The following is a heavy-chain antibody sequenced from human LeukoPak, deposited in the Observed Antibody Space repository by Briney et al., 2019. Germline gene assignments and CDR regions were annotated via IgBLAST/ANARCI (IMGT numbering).Heavy chain of an antibody. J-gene: IGHJ4*02. CDR2: MKPNSGNT. Sequence: ASVKVSCKASGYTFTSYDINWVRQATGQGLEWMGWMKPNSGNTGYAQKFQGRVTITRNTSISTAYMELSSLRSEDTAVYYCARGERLNYDSSGYYFDYWGQGTLVTVSS. V-gene: IGHV1-8*03. CDR3: ARGERLNYDSSGYYFDY. D-gene: IGHD3-22*01. CDR1: GYTFTSYD.